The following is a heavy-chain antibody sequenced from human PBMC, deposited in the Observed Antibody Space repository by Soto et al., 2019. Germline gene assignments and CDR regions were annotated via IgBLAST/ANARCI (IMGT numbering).Heavy chain of an antibody. CDR1: RFPFNTYY. D-gene: IGHD2-15*01. CDR2: ISSSGSTT. V-gene: IGHV3-11*01. CDR3: ATENYSQWDY. Sequence: QVQLVESGGGLVKPGGSLRLSCEVSRFPFNTYYMSWIRQAPGKGLEWISTISSSGSTTAYAASVKDRFTISRDNAKSSLYLQMNSLRDEDTAVYYCATENYSQWDYWGQGARVTVSS. J-gene: IGHJ4*02.